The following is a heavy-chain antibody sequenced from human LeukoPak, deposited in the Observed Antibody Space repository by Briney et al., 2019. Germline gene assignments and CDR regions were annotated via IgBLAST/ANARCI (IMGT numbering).Heavy chain of an antibody. D-gene: IGHD2-21*01. V-gene: IGHV4-59*01. CDR1: GGSISSYY. CDR3: ARADCGGDCYSYINWYFDL. J-gene: IGHJ2*01. Sequence: SETLSLTCTVSGGSISSYYWSWIRQPPGKGLEWIGYIYYSGSTNYNPSLKSRVTISADTSKNQFSLKLSSVTAADTAVCYCARADCGGDCYSYINWYFDLWGRGTLVTVSS. CDR2: IYYSGST.